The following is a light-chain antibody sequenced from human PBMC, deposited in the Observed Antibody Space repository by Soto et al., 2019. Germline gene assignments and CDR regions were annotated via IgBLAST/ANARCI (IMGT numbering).Light chain of an antibody. V-gene: IGKV1-5*03. J-gene: IGKJ2*01. CDR2: KAS. Sequence: DIQMTQSPSTLSASVGDRVTITCRASQSISSWLAWYQQKPGKAPKLLIYKASSLESEVPSRFSGSGSGTEFTLTTSSLQPDDFATYYCQQYNSYLYTVGRGTKLEIK. CDR1: QSISSW. CDR3: QQYNSYLYT.